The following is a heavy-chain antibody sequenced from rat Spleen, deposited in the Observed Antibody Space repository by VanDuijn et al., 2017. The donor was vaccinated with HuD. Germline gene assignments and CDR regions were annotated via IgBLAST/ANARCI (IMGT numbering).Heavy chain of an antibody. CDR1: GFSLTSNG. Sequence: QVQVKESGPGLVQPSQTLSLTCTVSGFSLTSNGVSWFSQPPGKGLEWIAAISSGGNTYYNSFLKSRRSISRDTYKSQVFLELNSLQTEDTAIYFCTRGRSGYGYYFDYWGQGVMVTVSS. V-gene: IGHV2S8*01. J-gene: IGHJ2*01. D-gene: IGHD1-1*01. CDR2: ISSGGNT. CDR3: TRGRSGYGYYFDY.